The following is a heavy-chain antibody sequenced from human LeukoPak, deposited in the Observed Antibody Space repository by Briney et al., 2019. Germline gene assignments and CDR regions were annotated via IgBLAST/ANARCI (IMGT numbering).Heavy chain of an antibody. CDR3: ARLDGYCSGGSCYSVSFVDP. D-gene: IGHD2-15*01. J-gene: IGHJ5*02. CDR1: GGSISSYY. CDR2: IYYSGST. Sequence: TSETLSLTCTVSGGSISSYYWSWIRQPPGKGLEWIGYIYYSGSTYYNPSLKSRVTISVDTSKNQFSLKLSSVTAADTAVYYCARLDGYCSGGSCYSVSFVDPWGQGTLVTVSS. V-gene: IGHV4-59*08.